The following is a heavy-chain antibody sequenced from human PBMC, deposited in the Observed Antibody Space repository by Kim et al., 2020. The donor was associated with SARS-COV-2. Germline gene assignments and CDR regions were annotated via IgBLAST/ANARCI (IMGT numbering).Heavy chain of an antibody. D-gene: IGHD6-13*01. Sequence: SETLSLTCAVYGGSLSGYYWSWIRQPPGKGLEWIGEIYHSGTTNYNPSLKSRVTISVDTFKNQFSLKLSSVTAADTAVYYCARSLYHAPSNSWVRFDPWGQGTLVTVSS. J-gene: IGHJ5*02. CDR1: GGSLSGYY. CDR3: ARSLYHAPSNSWVRFDP. V-gene: IGHV4-34*01. CDR2: IYHSGTT.